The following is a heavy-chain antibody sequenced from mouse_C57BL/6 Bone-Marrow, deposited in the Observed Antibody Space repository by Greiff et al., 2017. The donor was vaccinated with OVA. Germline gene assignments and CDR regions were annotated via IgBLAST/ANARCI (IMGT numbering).Heavy chain of an antibody. V-gene: IGHV5-4*01. CDR1: GFTFSSYA. CDR3: ARDLGYLAMDY. CDR2: ISDGGSYT. D-gene: IGHD1-2*01. Sequence: EVQRVESGGGLVKPGGSLKLSCAASGFTFSSYAMSWVRQTPEKRLEWVATISDGGSYTYYPDNVKGRFTISRDNAKNNLYLQMSHLKSEDTAMYYCARDLGYLAMDYWGQGTSVTVSS. J-gene: IGHJ4*01.